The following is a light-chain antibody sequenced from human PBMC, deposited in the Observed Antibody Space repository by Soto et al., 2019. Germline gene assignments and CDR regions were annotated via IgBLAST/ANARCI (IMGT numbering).Light chain of an antibody. Sequence: DIQMTQSPSSLSASLGDRVTITCQASHDISISLSWFQQKSGQAPKLLLNDASKLETGVPSRFGRSESGTHFAFTISSLQPEDIATYHCQQYHDLPLTFGGGTKVEIK. CDR1: HDISIS. CDR2: DAS. V-gene: IGKV1-33*01. CDR3: QQYHDLPLT. J-gene: IGKJ4*01.